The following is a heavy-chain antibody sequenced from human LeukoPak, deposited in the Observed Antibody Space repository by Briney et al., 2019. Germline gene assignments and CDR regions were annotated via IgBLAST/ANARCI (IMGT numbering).Heavy chain of an antibody. CDR1: GYTFTSYG. V-gene: IGHV1-18*01. Sequence: ASVNVSCKASGYTFTSYGISWVRQAPGQGLEWMGWISGYNGNTNYAQKLQGRVTMTTDTSTSTAYMELRSLRSDDTAVYYCALLGYCSGGNCYPIDYWGQGTLVTVSS. J-gene: IGHJ4*02. D-gene: IGHD2-15*01. CDR2: ISGYNGNT. CDR3: ALLGYCSGGNCYPIDY.